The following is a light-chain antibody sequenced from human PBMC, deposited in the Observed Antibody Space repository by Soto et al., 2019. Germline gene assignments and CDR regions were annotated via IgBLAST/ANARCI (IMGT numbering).Light chain of an antibody. CDR1: QSLVYSDGNTY. J-gene: IGKJ4*01. CDR2: KVS. V-gene: IGKV2-30*01. Sequence: DVVMTQSPLSLPVTLGQPASISCRSSQSLVYSDGNTYLNWFHQRPGQSPRRLIYKVSNRDSGVPDRFSGSGSGTDFTLTISSLQSEDLATYFCQQLNTYSSFGGGTKWIS. CDR3: QQLNTYSS.